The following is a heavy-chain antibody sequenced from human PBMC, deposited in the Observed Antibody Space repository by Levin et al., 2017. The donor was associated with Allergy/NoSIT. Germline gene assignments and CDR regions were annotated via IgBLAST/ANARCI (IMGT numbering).Heavy chain of an antibody. CDR2: ITSDGRDT. CDR3: ARGDCSSTSCLAY. J-gene: IGHJ4*02. V-gene: IGHV3-74*03. D-gene: IGHD2-2*01. Sequence: GGSLRLSCAASGFTFSNHWMHWVRQVPGKGLVWVSRITSDGRDTKYADSVMGRFTISRDNARNTLHLQMNSLRAEDTAVYYCARGDCSSTSCLAYWGREPWSPSPQ. CDR1: GFTFSNHW.